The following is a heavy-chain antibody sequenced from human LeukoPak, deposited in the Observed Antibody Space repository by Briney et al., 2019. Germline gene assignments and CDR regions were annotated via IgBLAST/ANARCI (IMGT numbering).Heavy chain of an antibody. CDR2: ISSSSSTI. V-gene: IGHV3-48*02. CDR1: GFTFSSYS. D-gene: IGHD5-18*01. J-gene: IGHJ6*02. CDR3: ARVLGYTYGYYSYGIDV. Sequence: PGGSLRLSCAASGFTFSSYSMNWVRQAPGKGLEWVSYISSSSSTIYYADSVKGRFTISRDNAKNSLYLQMNSLRDEDTAVYYCARVLGYTYGYYSYGIDVWGQGTTVTVSS.